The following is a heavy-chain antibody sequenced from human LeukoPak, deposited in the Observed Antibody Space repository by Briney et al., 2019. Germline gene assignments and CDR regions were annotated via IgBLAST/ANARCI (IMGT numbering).Heavy chain of an antibody. V-gene: IGHV4-4*02. CDR2: INHSGST. J-gene: IGHJ5*02. CDR3: ARDRGYNWFDP. CDR1: GGSVSTNNW. Sequence: SETLSLTCAVSGGSVSTNNWWTWVRQPPGKGLEWIGEINHSGSTNYNPSLKSRVTISVDTSKNQFSLKLSSVTAADTAVYYCARDRGYNWFDPWGQGTLVTVSS. D-gene: IGHD3-16*01.